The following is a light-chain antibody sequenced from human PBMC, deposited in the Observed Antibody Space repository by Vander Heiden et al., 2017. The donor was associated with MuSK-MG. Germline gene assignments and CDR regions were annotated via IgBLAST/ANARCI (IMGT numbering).Light chain of an antibody. CDR1: SSDLGAYNY. CDR2: EVS. V-gene: IGLV2-14*01. CDR3: SSYTNNGTVI. J-gene: IGLJ2*01. Sequence: QSALTQPASVSGSPGQSITISCTGTSSDLGAYNYVSWYQQHPGKAPKFIIYEVSYRPSGVSNRFSGSKSGNTASLTISGLQAEDEADYYCSSYTNNGTVIFGGGTKLTGL.